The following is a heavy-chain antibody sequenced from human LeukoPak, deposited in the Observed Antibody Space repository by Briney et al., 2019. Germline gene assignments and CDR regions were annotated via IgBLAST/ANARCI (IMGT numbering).Heavy chain of an antibody. D-gene: IGHD6-25*01. Sequence: SETLSLTCTVSGDSISRSTYYWAWIRQPPGKGLEWIGSVYYGRSPYFNPSLESRATISVDTSKNHFSLKMSSVTAADTAVYYCARSSGTGTFSFWGQGTLVTVSS. CDR1: GDSISRSTYY. CDR2: VYYGRSP. J-gene: IGHJ4*02. CDR3: ARSSGTGTFSF. V-gene: IGHV4-39*02.